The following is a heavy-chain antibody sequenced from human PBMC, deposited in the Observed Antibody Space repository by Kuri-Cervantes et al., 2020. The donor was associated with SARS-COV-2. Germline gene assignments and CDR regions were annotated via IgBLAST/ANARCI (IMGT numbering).Heavy chain of an antibody. J-gene: IGHJ6*04. D-gene: IGHD6-13*01. CDR2: IYYGGST. CDR3: ARHATGYSSSSYLGYYAMDV. V-gene: IGHV4-39*01. Sequence: GSLRLSCTVSGGSISSTSSYWGWIRQPPGKGLECIGTIYYGGSTYYNPSLKSRITISVDTSKNQFPLRLSSVTAADTAVYYCARHATGYSSSSYLGYYAMDVWGKGTTVTVSS. CDR1: GGSISSTSSY.